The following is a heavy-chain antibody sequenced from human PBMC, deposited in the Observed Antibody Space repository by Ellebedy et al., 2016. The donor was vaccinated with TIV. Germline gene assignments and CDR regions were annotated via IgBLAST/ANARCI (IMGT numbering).Heavy chain of an antibody. CDR1: GFTFSSFS. J-gene: IGHJ6*02. V-gene: IGHV3-48*01. D-gene: IGHD2-15*01. Sequence: GESLKISCAASGFTFSSFSMNLVRQAPGKGLEWVSYISGSRSIIYYADSVKGRFTISRDNAKNSLYLQMSSLRAEDTAVYYCAREMGYCSGGSCYARLYYYFGMDVWGQGTTVTVSS. CDR3: AREMGYCSGGSCYARLYYYFGMDV. CDR2: ISGSRSII.